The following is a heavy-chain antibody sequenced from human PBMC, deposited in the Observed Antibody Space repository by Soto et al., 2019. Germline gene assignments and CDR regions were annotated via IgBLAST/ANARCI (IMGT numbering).Heavy chain of an antibody. CDR1: GGSISSSSYY. V-gene: IGHV4-39*01. J-gene: IGHJ4*02. Sequence: SSETLSLTCTVSGGSISSSSYYWGWIRQPPGKGLEWIGSIYYSGSTYYNPSLKSRVTISVDTSKNQFSLKLSSVTAADTAVYYCAVTPGRDTAMVDYFDYWGQGTLVTVSS. D-gene: IGHD5-18*01. CDR3: AVTPGRDTAMVDYFDY. CDR2: IYYSGST.